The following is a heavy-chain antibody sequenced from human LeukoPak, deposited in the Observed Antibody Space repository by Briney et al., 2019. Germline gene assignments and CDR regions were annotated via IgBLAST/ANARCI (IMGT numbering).Heavy chain of an antibody. CDR1: GGSFSGYY. Sequence: SETLSLTCAVYGGSFSGYYWSWIRQPPGKELEWIGEINHSGSTNYNPSLKSRVTISVDTSKNQFSLKLSSVTAADTSVYYCARGIVLVPAAKEYFDLWGRGTLVTVSS. J-gene: IGHJ2*01. V-gene: IGHV4-34*01. D-gene: IGHD2-2*01. CDR2: INHSGST. CDR3: ARGIVLVPAAKEYFDL.